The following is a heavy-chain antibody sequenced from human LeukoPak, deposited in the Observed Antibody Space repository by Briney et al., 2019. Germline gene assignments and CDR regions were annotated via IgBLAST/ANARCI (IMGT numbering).Heavy chain of an antibody. Sequence: SETLSLTCAVYGGSFSGYYWSWIRQPPEKGLEWIGEINHSGSTNYNPSLKSRVTISVDTSKNQFSLKLSSVTAADTAVYYCARGPRNWGFSRDYFDYWGQGTLVTVSS. V-gene: IGHV4-34*01. CDR3: ARGPRNWGFSRDYFDY. J-gene: IGHJ4*02. D-gene: IGHD7-27*01. CDR1: GGSFSGYY. CDR2: INHSGST.